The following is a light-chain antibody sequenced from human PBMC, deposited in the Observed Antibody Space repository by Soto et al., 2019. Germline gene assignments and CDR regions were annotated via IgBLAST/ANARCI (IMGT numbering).Light chain of an antibody. V-gene: IGKV3-20*01. CDR1: QSVNSNY. CDR3: QQYGSSPL. CDR2: AAS. Sequence: IVLTQSPGTLSLSPGERATLSCRASQSVNSNYLAWYQQKPGQTPRLLIYAASSRATGIPDRFSGSGSGTDFTLTISRLEPEDFAVYYCQQYGSSPLFGRGTKVDIK. J-gene: IGKJ3*01.